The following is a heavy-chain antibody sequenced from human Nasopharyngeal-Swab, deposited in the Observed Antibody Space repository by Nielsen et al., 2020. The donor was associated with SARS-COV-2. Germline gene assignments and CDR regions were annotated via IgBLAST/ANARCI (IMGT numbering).Heavy chain of an antibody. Sequence: ASVKVSCKASGYTFINHDINWVRQSTGQGLEWMGWMTPNSGNTGYAQKFQGRVTMTRNTSTRTAYLELRSLRSEDTAVYYYARGGSSLGANLEDPWGQGTLVIVSS. CDR3: ARGGSSLGANLEDP. CDR1: GYTFINHD. V-gene: IGHV1-8*01. D-gene: IGHD3-10*01. CDR2: MTPNSGNT. J-gene: IGHJ5*02.